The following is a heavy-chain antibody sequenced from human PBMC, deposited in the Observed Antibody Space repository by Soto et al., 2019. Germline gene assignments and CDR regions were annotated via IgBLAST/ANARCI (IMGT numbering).Heavy chain of an antibody. D-gene: IGHD3-9*01. CDR3: STAARVYVPPGLFFDY. CDR1: GFPFVNFA. J-gene: IGHJ4*02. CDR2: IDRSGDIT. Sequence: GGSRRLSCAAPGFPFVNFAMSWVRQAPGKGLEWVSSIDRSGDITFYAGSVKDRFSISRDNSRNTLFLLMNNLRADDSAMYYCSTAARVYVPPGLFFDYWGQGTLVTVSS. V-gene: IGHV3-23*01.